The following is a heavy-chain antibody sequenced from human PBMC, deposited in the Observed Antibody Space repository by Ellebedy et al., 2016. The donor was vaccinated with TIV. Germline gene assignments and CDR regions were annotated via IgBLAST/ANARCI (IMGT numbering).Heavy chain of an antibody. CDR3: ASPPGVVAL. CDR2: INKYGSEK. CDR1: GFTFSFYS. Sequence: GESLKISCAGSGFTFSFYSMSWVRQAPGKGPEWVANINKYGSEKFHVDSVKGRFTISRDNAKNSLYLQMNSRGAEDTAVYYCASPPGVVALWGQGTLVTVSS. J-gene: IGHJ4*02. D-gene: IGHD3-10*01. V-gene: IGHV3-7*03.